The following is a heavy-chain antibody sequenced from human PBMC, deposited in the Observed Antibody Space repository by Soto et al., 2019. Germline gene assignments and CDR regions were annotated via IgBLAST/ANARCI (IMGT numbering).Heavy chain of an antibody. CDR1: GLTISDAW. Sequence: EVQLVESGGGLIYPGGSLRLSCAASGLTISDAWMNWVREAPGKGLEWVGRIKTNTEGGTTDYAAAVKGRFTVSIDDSTNTLYLQMNSLKIEDTAVYYCTTGSVEGVWGQGTTVIVSS. CDR2: IKTNTEGGTT. D-gene: IGHD2-15*01. J-gene: IGHJ6*02. V-gene: IGHV3-15*07. CDR3: TTGSVEGV.